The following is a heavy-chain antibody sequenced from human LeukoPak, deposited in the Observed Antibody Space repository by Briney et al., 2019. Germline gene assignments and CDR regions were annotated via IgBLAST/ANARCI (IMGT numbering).Heavy chain of an antibody. V-gene: IGHV4-31*03. D-gene: IGHD3-16*01. Sequence: SETLSLTCTVSGGSNSSGGYYWSWIRQHPGKGPEFIGYIFYGGNTYYNPSLKSRVTILVDTSKNQFSLKVRSVTAADTAVYYCARSPRGYYMDVWGKGTTVTIS. CDR2: IFYGGNT. J-gene: IGHJ6*03. CDR3: ARSPRGYYMDV. CDR1: GGSNSSGGYY.